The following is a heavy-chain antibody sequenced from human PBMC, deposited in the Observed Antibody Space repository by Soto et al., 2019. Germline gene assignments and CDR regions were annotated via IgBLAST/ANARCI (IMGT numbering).Heavy chain of an antibody. Sequence: GGSLRLSCAASGFTVSSNYISWVRQAPGKGREWVSGIYSGGSTYYADSVKGRFTISRDNSKNTLYLQMNSLRAEDTAVYYCASTSGTGYSRYFYYYMDVWGKGTTVTVSS. CDR1: GFTVSSNY. J-gene: IGHJ6*03. V-gene: IGHV3-66*01. CDR3: ASTSGTGYSRYFYYYMDV. D-gene: IGHD6-13*01. CDR2: IYSGGST.